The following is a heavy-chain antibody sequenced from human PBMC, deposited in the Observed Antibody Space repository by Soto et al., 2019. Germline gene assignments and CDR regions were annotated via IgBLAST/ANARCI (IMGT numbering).Heavy chain of an antibody. V-gene: IGHV3-23*01. J-gene: IGHJ6*02. CDR1: GFTFSSYA. CDR3: AKESYRSGWPWDYYYYGMDV. D-gene: IGHD6-19*01. CDR2: ISGSGGST. Sequence: PGGSLRLSCAASGFTFSSYAMSWVLQAPGKGLAWVSAISGSGGSTYYADSVKGRFTISRDNSKNTLYLQMNSLRAEDTAVYYCAKESYRSGWPWDYYYYGMDVWGQGTTVTVCS.